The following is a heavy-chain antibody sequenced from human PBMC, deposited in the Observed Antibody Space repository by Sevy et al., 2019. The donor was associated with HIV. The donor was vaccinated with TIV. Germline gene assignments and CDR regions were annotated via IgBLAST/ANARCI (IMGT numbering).Heavy chain of an antibody. CDR2: MSWDGDST. V-gene: IGHV3-43*01. Sequence: GGSLRLSCAASGFTFDDYTMHWVRQAPGKGLEWVSLMSWDGDSTNYADYVKGRFTISRDNSKNSLYLQMNSLRTEDTALYYCAKDRGFDYGMDVWGQGNTVTVSS. J-gene: IGHJ6*02. CDR3: AKDRGFDYGMDV. D-gene: IGHD3-3*01. CDR1: GFTFDDYT.